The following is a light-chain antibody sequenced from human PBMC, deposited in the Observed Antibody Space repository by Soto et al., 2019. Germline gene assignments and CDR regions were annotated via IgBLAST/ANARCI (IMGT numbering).Light chain of an antibody. CDR1: SSDVGVYNY. CDR2: EVS. Sequence: QSALTQPASVSGSPGQSITISCTGTSSDVGVYNYVSWYQQHPGKAPKLMISEVSNRPSGVSNRFSGSKSGNTASLTISGLQAEDEADYYCSSYTATNTVIFGGGTELTVL. CDR3: SSYTATNTVI. V-gene: IGLV2-14*01. J-gene: IGLJ2*01.